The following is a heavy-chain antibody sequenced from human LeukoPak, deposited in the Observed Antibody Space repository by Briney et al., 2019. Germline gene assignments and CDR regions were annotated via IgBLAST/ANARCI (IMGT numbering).Heavy chain of an antibody. D-gene: IGHD2-15*01. V-gene: IGHV4-34*01. Sequence: PSETLSLTCTVYGGSFSGYYWSWIRQPPGKGLEWIGEINHSGSTNYNPSLKSRVTISVDTSKNQFSLKLSSVTAADTAVYYCARGRDIVVVVAVENWYFDLWGRGTLVTVSS. J-gene: IGHJ2*01. CDR2: INHSGST. CDR3: ARGRDIVVVVAVENWYFDL. CDR1: GGSFSGYY.